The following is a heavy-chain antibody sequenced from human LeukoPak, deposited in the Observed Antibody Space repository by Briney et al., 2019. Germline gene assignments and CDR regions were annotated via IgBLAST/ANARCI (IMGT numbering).Heavy chain of an antibody. CDR3: AKPRLQLELRLLFDY. CDR1: GFTFSSYV. CDR2: ISGGGSST. D-gene: IGHD1-7*01. J-gene: IGHJ4*02. V-gene: IGHV3-23*01. Sequence: GGSLRLSCAASGFTFSSYVMSWVRQAPGKGLEWVSAISGGGSSTHYADSVKGRFTISRDNSKSTLYLQMNSLRAEDTAVYYCAKPRLQLELRLLFDYWGQGTLVTVSS.